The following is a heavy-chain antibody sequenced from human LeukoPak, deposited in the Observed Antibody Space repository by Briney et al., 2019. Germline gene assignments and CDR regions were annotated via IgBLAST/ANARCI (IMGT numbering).Heavy chain of an antibody. J-gene: IGHJ4*02. D-gene: IGHD4-17*01. CDR1: GGSIRSYY. CDR2: IYYSGST. CDR3: ARTGSTVTMLYPFDH. Sequence: PSETLSLTCTVPGGSIRSYYWSWIRQPPGKGLEWLGYIYYSGSTNYNPSLKSRVSISVDTSKNQFSLKLSSVTAADTAVYYCARTGSTVTMLYPFDHWGQGTLVTVSS. V-gene: IGHV4-59*01.